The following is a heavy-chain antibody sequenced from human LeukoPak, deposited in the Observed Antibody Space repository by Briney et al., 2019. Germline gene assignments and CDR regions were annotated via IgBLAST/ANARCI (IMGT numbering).Heavy chain of an antibody. D-gene: IGHD4-17*01. CDR1: GFTFSLYV. CDR3: AQDRGATVTTFAH. Sequence: GGSLRLSCAASGFTFSLYVMSWVRQAPGKGLEWVSGISASGGSRYYADSVKGRFTISRDNSRNAVFLQVHSLRGDDTAVYYCAQDRGATVTTFAHWGLGTLVTVSS. J-gene: IGHJ4*02. CDR2: ISASGGSR. V-gene: IGHV3-23*01.